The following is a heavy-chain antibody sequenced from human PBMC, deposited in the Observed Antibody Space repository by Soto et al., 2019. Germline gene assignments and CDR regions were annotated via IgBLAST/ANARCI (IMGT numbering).Heavy chain of an antibody. Sequence: GGSLRLSCAASGFTFTSYAMSWVRQAPGKGLEWVSGISGSGGSTYYADSVKGGFTISRDNSKNTLYLQRNSLRAEDTAVYYCAKGVVAKGYCSGAGCFGYGMDVWGQGTTVTVSS. V-gene: IGHV3-23*01. CDR3: AKGVVAKGYCSGAGCFGYGMDV. J-gene: IGHJ6*02. CDR1: GFTFTSYA. D-gene: IGHD2-15*01. CDR2: ISGSGGST.